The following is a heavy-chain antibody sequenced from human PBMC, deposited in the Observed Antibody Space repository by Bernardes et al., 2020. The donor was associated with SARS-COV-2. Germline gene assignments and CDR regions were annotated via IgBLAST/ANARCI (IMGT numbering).Heavy chain of an antibody. J-gene: IGHJ6*02. CDR2: ISGRSSYI. D-gene: IGHD3-10*01. Sequence: GGTLRLSCEVSGFIFSTYSMSWVRQAPGKGLEWVSSISGRSSYIYTADSLKGRFTISRDNAKNSLYLQMNSLRAEDTAVYYCARFSLFGSGTYYNPLSYYYYGMDVWGQGTTVTVS. V-gene: IGHV3-21*01. CDR1: GFIFSTYS. CDR3: ARFSLFGSGTYYNPLSYYYYGMDV.